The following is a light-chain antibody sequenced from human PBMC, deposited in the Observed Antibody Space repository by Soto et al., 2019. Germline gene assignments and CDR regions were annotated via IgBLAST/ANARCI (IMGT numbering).Light chain of an antibody. CDR1: QRVSSIY. CDR2: GAS. Sequence: EIVLTQYPGTLSLSPGERATLSCRASQRVSSIYLAWFQHKPGQAPRLLIYGASSRATGIPDRFSGSGSGTDFTLTISRLEPEDFAVYYCQQYANSPFTFGAGTKVEIK. V-gene: IGKV3-20*01. CDR3: QQYANSPFT. J-gene: IGKJ4*01.